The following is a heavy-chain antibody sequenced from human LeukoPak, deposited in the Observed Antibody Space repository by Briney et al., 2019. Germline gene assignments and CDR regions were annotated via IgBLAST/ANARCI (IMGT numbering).Heavy chain of an antibody. V-gene: IGHV1-8*01. CDR1: GYTFTSYD. D-gene: IGHD6-13*01. Sequence: ASVKVSCKASGYTFTSYDINWVRQATGQGLEWMGWMNPNSGNTGYAQKFQGRVTMTRNTSISTAYMELSSLRSEDTAVYYCARWSPDWYRSSWSYYYYGMDVWGKGTTVTVSS. CDR3: ARWSPDWYRSSWSYYYYGMDV. CDR2: MNPNSGNT. J-gene: IGHJ6*04.